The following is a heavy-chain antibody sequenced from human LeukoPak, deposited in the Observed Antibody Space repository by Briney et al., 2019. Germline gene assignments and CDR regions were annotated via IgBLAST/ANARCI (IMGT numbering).Heavy chain of an antibody. CDR3: VRRGDASGGWGDHDF. D-gene: IGHD6-19*01. CDR2: ISGSGGST. CDR1: GFTFSSYA. J-gene: IGHJ4*02. Sequence: PGGSLRLSCAASGFTFSSYAMSWVRQAPGKGLEWVSAISGSGGSTYYADSVKGRFTISRDNSKNMVHLQMNSLTGEDTALYYCVRRGDASGGWGDHDFWGQGALVTVSS. V-gene: IGHV3-23*01.